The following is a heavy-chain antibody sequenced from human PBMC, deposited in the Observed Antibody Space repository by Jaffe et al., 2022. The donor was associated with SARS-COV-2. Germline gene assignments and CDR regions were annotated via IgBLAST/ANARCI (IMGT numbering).Heavy chain of an antibody. V-gene: IGHV4-38-2*02. J-gene: IGHJ6*03. D-gene: IGHD4-17*01. CDR2: IYQSGGT. Sequence: QVQLQESGPGLVKPSETLSLTCTVSGYSISSGYYWGWIRQPPGKGLQWIGSIYQSGGTYYNPSLKSRVTISVDTSKNQLSLKLRSVTAADTAVYYCATTFYGEFGGPYYMDVWGKGTTVTVSS. CDR1: GYSISSGYY. CDR3: ATTFYGEFGGPYYMDV.